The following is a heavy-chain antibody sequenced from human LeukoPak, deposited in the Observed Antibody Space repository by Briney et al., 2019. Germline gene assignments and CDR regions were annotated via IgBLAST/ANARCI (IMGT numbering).Heavy chain of an antibody. V-gene: IGHV3-23*01. Sequence: GGSLRLSCAASGFTFSSYAMSWVRQAPGKGLEWVSVISGSGGSTYYADSVKGRFTISRDNSKNTLYLQMNSLRAEDTAIYYCAKGVESGSSYGKWFDPWGQGTLVTVSS. CDR2: ISGSGGST. CDR3: AKGVESGSSYGKWFDP. CDR1: GFTFSSYA. D-gene: IGHD1-26*01. J-gene: IGHJ5*02.